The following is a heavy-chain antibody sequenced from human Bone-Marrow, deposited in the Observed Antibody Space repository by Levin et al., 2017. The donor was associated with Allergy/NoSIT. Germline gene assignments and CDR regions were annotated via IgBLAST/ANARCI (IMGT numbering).Heavy chain of an antibody. CDR1: GGSISPAY. D-gene: IGHD6-13*01. V-gene: IGHV4-59*01. Sequence: SQTLSLTCTVSGGSISPAYWSWIRPPPGKGLEWIGFINYSGSTNYNPSLKSRVTISVDTSKNQFSLKVDSVTAADTAVYYCARDGDSSSWRRSPDYWGQGTLVTVSS. CDR2: INYSGST. J-gene: IGHJ4*02. CDR3: ARDGDSSSWRRSPDY.